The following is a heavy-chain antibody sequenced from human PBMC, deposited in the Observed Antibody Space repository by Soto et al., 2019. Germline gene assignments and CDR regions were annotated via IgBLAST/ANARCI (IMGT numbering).Heavy chain of an antibody. V-gene: IGHV4-30-2*01. D-gene: IGHD3-10*01. CDR3: ARAHGSGWGAFDI. CDR1: GGSISSGGYS. CDR2: IYHSGST. Sequence: SETLSLTCAVSGGSISSGGYSWSWIRQPPGKGLELIGYIYHSGSTYYNPSLKSRVTISVDRSKNQFSLKLSSVTAADSAVYYCARAHGSGWGAFDIWGQGTMVTVSS. J-gene: IGHJ3*02.